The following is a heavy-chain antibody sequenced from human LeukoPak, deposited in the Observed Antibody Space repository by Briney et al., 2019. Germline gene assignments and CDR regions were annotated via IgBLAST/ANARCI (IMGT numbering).Heavy chain of an antibody. V-gene: IGHV4-39*01. D-gene: IGHD4/OR15-4a*01. CDR1: GASVNNNNYY. CDR2: IYYSGNT. Sequence: SETLSLTCTVSGASVNNNNYYWGWIRQPPGKGLEWIGSIYYSGNTYYNPSLKSRVTLSVDTSTNQFSLKLTSVTAADTAVYYCARRPGEYGGNDFDYWGQGTLVTVSS. J-gene: IGHJ4*02. CDR3: ARRPGEYGGNDFDY.